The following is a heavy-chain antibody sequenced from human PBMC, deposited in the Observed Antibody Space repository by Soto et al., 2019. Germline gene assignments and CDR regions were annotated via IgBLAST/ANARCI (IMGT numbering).Heavy chain of an antibody. Sequence: EVQLLESGGGLVQPGGSLRLSCAASGFTFSSYAMSWVRQAPGKGLEWVSAISGSGGSTDYADFVKGRFTISRDNSKNTLYLQMNSLRAEDTAVYYCAKDSGPHPHYGMDVWGQGTTVTVSS. J-gene: IGHJ6*02. V-gene: IGHV3-23*01. CDR2: ISGSGGST. CDR3: AKDSGPHPHYGMDV. CDR1: GFTFSSYA.